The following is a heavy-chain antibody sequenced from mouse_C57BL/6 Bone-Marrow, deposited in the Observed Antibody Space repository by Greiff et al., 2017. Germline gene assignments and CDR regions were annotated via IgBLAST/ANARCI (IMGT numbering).Heavy chain of an antibody. V-gene: IGHV1-69*01. D-gene: IGHD3-1*01. Sequence: VKLQQPGAELVMPGASVKLSCKASGYTFTSYWMHWVKQRPGQGLEWIGEIDPSDSYTNYNQKFKGKSTLTVDKSSSTAYMQLSSLTSEASAVYYCARRAFDYWGQGTTLTVSS. CDR3: ARRAFDY. CDR1: GYTFTSYW. CDR2: IDPSDSYT. J-gene: IGHJ2*01.